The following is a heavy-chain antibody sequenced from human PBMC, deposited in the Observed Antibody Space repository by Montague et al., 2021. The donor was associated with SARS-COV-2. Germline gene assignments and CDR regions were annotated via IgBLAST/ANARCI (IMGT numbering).Heavy chain of an antibody. CDR1: GXSIGAYY. J-gene: IGHJ3*02. V-gene: IGHV4-59*01. CDR3: ARHGGNDAFDI. CDR2: IDNSGST. D-gene: IGHD4-23*01. Sequence: SETLSLTCTASGXSIGAYYWSWIRQPPGKGLEWIGYIDNSGSTDHKPSLESRVTMSVDTSKNQFSLRLNSVTAADTAVYYCARHGGNDAFDIWGRGTMVTVSS.